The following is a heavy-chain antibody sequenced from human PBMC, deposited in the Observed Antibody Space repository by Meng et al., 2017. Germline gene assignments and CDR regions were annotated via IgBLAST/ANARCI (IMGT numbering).Heavy chain of an antibody. J-gene: IGHJ4*02. Sequence: QGPPQAWGAGLFESHEHLSRNFPVDCWSVSGSYLSWIRQPPGKWLEWIGEINHSGSTNYNPSIKSRVTISVDTSKNQFSLKLSSVTAADTAVYYCARASPYDRGGYFDYWGQVTLVTVSS. CDR1: CWSVSGSY. CDR2: INHSGST. D-gene: IGHD3-22*01. CDR3: ARASPYDRGGYFDY. V-gene: IGHV4-34*01.